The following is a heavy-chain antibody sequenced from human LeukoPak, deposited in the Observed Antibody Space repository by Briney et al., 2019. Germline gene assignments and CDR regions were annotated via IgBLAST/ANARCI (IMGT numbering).Heavy chain of an antibody. CDR2: ISYDGSNK. CDR3: ASVHFDFPYSSSWYTGNWFDP. CDR1: GFTFSSYA. J-gene: IGHJ5*02. V-gene: IGHV3-30*04. D-gene: IGHD6-13*01. Sequence: PGGSLRLSCAASGFTFSSYAMHWVRQAPGKGLEWVAVISYDGSNKYYADSVKGRFTISRDNSKNTLYLQMNSLRAEDTAVYCCASVHFDFPYSSSWYTGNWFDPWGQGTLVTVSS.